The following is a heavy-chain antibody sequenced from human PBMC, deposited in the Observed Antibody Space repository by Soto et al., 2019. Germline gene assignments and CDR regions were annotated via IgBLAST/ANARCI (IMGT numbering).Heavy chain of an antibody. CDR3: ARRSSGRSYDD. D-gene: IGHD1-26*01. CDR1: GFTFSSYA. Sequence: EVQLLESGGGLVQPGGSLRLSCAASGFTFSSYAMRWVRQAPGKGLEWVSAISGSGGSTYYADSVKGRFTISRDNSKTTLYLQMNSLRAEDTAVYYCARRSSGRSYDDGGQGTLVTVSS. CDR2: ISGSGGST. J-gene: IGHJ4*02. V-gene: IGHV3-23*01.